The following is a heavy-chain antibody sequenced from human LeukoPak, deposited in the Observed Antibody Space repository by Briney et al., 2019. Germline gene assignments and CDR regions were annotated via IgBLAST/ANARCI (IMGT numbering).Heavy chain of an antibody. Sequence: SETPSLTCTVSGGSISSSSYYWGWIRQPPGKGLEWIGSIYYSGSTYYNPSLKSRVTISVDTSKNQFSLKLSSVTAADTAVYYCASVYPSTSCHHFDYWGQGTLVTVSS. J-gene: IGHJ4*02. V-gene: IGHV4-39*01. CDR1: GGSISSSSYY. D-gene: IGHD2-2*01. CDR2: IYYSGST. CDR3: ASVYPSTSCHHFDY.